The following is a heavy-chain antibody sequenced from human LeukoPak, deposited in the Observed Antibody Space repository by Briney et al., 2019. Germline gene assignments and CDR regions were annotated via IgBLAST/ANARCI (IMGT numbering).Heavy chain of an antibody. CDR3: ASTGTMRANFDY. V-gene: IGHV1-46*01. Sequence: ASVKVSCMASGYTFTSYYMHWVRQAPGQGLEWMGIINPSGGSTSYAQKFQGRVTMTRDTSTSKVYMELSSLRSEDTAVYYCASTGTMRANFDYWGQGTLVTVSS. D-gene: IGHD1-7*01. CDR2: INPSGGST. CDR1: GYTFTSYY. J-gene: IGHJ4*02.